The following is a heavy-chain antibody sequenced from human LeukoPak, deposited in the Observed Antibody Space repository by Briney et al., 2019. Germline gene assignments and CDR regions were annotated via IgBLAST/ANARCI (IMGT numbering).Heavy chain of an antibody. CDR3: ARGGGYDEFDY. D-gene: IGHD5-12*01. V-gene: IGHV1-2*02. Sequence: GDSVNASCKASGYTFSAYYMHWGRQSPGQRLEWMGWINPNSGGTNYAQKFQGRVTMTRDTSISTAYMDLSRLRSDDTAVYYCARGGGYDEFDYWGQGTLVTVSS. CDR1: GYTFSAYY. J-gene: IGHJ4*02. CDR2: INPNSGGT.